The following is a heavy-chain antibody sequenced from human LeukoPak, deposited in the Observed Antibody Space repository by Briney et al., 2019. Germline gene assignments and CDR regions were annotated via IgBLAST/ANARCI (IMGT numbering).Heavy chain of an antibody. V-gene: IGHV1-24*01. D-gene: IGHD6-6*01. CDR1: GYTLTELS. CDR3: ATGLAYSSSSYNYYYYYMDV. Sequence: ASVKVSCKVSGYTLTELSMHWVRQAPGKGLEWMGGFDPEDGETIYAQKFQGRVTMTEDTSTDTAYMELSSPRSEDTAVYYCATGLAYSSSSYNYYYYYMDVWGKGTTVTVSS. J-gene: IGHJ6*03. CDR2: FDPEDGET.